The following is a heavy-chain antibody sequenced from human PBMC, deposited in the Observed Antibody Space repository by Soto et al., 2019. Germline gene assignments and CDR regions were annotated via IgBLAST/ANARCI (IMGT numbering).Heavy chain of an antibody. CDR2: INAGNGNT. Sequence: VASVKVSCKASGYTFTSYAMHWVRQAPGQRLEWMGWINAGNGNTKYSQKFQGRVTITRDTSASTAYMELSSLRSEDTAVYYCARDRGIAVAGTGWFDPWGQGTLVTVSS. V-gene: IGHV1-3*01. CDR3: ARDRGIAVAGTGWFDP. CDR1: GYTFTSYA. D-gene: IGHD6-19*01. J-gene: IGHJ5*02.